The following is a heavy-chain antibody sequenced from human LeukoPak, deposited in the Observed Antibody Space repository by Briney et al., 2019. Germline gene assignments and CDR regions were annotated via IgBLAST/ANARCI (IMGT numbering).Heavy chain of an antibody. Sequence: GGSLRLSCAASGFTFSTYALSWVRQPPGKGLEWVSAVSAGGGTTYYADSVKGRFTISRDNSQDTLCLQMNSLRAEDTAIYYCAKTRGYTYGFPFDYWGQGTLVTVSS. CDR1: GFTFSTYA. J-gene: IGHJ4*02. CDR3: AKTRGYTYGFPFDY. V-gene: IGHV3-23*01. D-gene: IGHD5-18*01. CDR2: VSAGGGTT.